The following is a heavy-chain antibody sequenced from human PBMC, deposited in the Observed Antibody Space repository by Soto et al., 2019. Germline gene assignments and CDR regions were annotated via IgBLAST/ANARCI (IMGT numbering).Heavy chain of an antibody. Sequence: GGSLRLSCAASGFTFSSYGMHWVRQAPGKGLEWVAVIWYDGSNKYYADSVKGRFTISRDNSKNTLYLQMNSLRAEDTAVYYCARDLSTVTPGLDYWGQGTLVTVSS. CDR3: ARDLSTVTPGLDY. J-gene: IGHJ4*02. CDR2: IWYDGSNK. D-gene: IGHD4-17*01. CDR1: GFTFSSYG. V-gene: IGHV3-33*01.